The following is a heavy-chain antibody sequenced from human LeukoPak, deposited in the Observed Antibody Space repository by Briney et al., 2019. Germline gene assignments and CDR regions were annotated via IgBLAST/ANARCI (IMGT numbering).Heavy chain of an antibody. D-gene: IGHD3-10*01. V-gene: IGHV1-8*01. CDR2: MNPNSGNT. CDR1: GYTFTSYD. Sequence: ASVKVSCKASGYTFTSYDINWVRQATGQGLEWMGWMNPNSGNTGYAQKFQGRVTITRDTSASTAYMELSSLRSEDTAVYCCARDNTMVRGVIISPFGYWGQGTLVTVSS. CDR3: ARDNTMVRGVIISPFGY. J-gene: IGHJ4*02.